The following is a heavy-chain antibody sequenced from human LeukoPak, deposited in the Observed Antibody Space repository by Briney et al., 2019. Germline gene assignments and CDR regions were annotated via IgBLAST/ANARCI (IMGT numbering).Heavy chain of an antibody. D-gene: IGHD5-18*01. J-gene: IGHJ4*02. Sequence: ASVKVSCKASGYTFTSYGISWVRQAPGQGLEWMGWISAYNGNTNYAQKLQGRVTMTTDTSTSTAYMELRSLRSDDTAVYYCARTTVDTAMVPQLYYFDYWGQGTLVTVSS. CDR3: ARTTVDTAMVPQLYYFDY. CDR1: GYTFTSYG. CDR2: ISAYNGNT. V-gene: IGHV1-18*04.